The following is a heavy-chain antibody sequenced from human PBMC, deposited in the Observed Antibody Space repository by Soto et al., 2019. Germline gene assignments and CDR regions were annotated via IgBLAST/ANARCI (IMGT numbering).Heavy chain of an antibody. D-gene: IGHD4-17*01. CDR1: GGSISSYY. Sequence: QVQLQESGPGLVKPSETLSLTCTVSGGSISSYYWSWIRQPPGKGLEWIGYIYYSGSTNYNPSLTRRAITTVDTHKNQYPRKLSSVTAADTAVYCCARVDYGDTVGYWGQGTLVTVSS. CDR2: IYYSGST. V-gene: IGHV4-59*01. J-gene: IGHJ4*02. CDR3: ARVDYGDTVGY.